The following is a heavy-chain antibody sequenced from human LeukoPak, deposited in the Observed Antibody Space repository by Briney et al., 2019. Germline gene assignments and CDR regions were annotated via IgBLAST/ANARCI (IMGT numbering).Heavy chain of an antibody. CDR1: GFTFSGAA. D-gene: IGHD3-10*02. CDR3: AELGITMIGGV. J-gene: IGHJ6*04. Sequence: QSGGSLRLSCAASGFTFSGAAMHWGRQASGKGVEWVSYISSSGSTIYHADSVKGRFTISRDNAKNSLYLQMNSLRGEDTGVYYCAELGITMIGGVWGKGTTVTISS. V-gene: IGHV3-48*03. CDR2: ISSSGSTI.